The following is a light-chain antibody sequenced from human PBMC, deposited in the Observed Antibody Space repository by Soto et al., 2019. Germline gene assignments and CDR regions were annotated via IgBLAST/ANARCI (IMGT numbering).Light chain of an antibody. CDR2: YIS. J-gene: IGKJ5*01. CDR3: QQHNQWPIT. V-gene: IGKV3D-15*01. CDR1: QSVTSN. Sequence: DIVLTQSPATLSLSPGERATLSCRASQSVTSNYLAWYQQKPGQAPRLLIYYISTRATGIPARFSGSGSGTEFTLTINSLQSEDSAVYYCQQHNQWPITFGQGTRLEI.